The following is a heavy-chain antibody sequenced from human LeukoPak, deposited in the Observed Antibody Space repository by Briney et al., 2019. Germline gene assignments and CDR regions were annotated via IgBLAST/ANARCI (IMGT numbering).Heavy chain of an antibody. CDR2: TYYRSKWYN. J-gene: IGHJ4*02. Sequence: SQTLSLTCAISGDSVSSNSAAWNWIRQSPSRGLEWLGRTYYRSKWYNDYAVSVKSRITINPDTSKNQFSLQLNSVTPEDTAVYYCLREEETDYDILTGYYEFDYWGQGTLVTVSS. CDR1: GDSVSSNSAA. V-gene: IGHV6-1*01. CDR3: LREEETDYDILTGYYEFDY. D-gene: IGHD3-9*01.